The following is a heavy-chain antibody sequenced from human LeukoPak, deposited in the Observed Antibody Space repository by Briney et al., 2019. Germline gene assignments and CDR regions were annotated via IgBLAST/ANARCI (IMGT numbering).Heavy chain of an antibody. Sequence: PSETLSLSCTVSGGSISSYYWSWIRQPPGKGLEWIGYIYYSGSTNYNPSIKSRVTISVDTSKNQFSLKLSSVTAADTAVYYCARGLQHYDILTGYSPGAFDIWGQGTMVTVSS. CDR2: IYYSGST. D-gene: IGHD3-9*01. V-gene: IGHV4-59*01. CDR1: GGSISSYY. J-gene: IGHJ3*02. CDR3: ARGLQHYDILTGYSPGAFDI.